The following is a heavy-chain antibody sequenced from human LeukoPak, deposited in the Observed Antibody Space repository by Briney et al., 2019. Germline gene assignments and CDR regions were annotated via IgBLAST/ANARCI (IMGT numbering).Heavy chain of an antibody. V-gene: IGHV4-59*01. J-gene: IGHJ4*02. Sequence: PLETLSLTCTVSGGSLTNDFWSWIRQPPGKGLEWIGYIFYNGNTKYNPSLKSRVTISVDTSKNQFSLRLSSVTAADTAVYYCARYRDYTVRVPLNYFDYWGQGTLVTVSS. CDR2: IFYNGNT. CDR3: ARYRDYTVRVPLNYFDY. CDR1: GGSLTNDF. D-gene: IGHD4-11*01.